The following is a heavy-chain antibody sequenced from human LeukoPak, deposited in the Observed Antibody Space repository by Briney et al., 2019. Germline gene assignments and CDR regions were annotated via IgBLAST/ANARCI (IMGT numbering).Heavy chain of an antibody. CDR2: MNQDGSER. V-gene: IGHV3-7*04. CDR3: ARDRHRNDLEY. D-gene: IGHD1-14*01. J-gene: IGHJ4*02. CDR1: GFTFSDFW. Sequence: GGSLRLSCEGSGFTFSDFWMNWVRQAPGKGLEWVANMNQDGSERHYVDSVKGRFTISRDNAKKSLYLQMNSLRAEDTAVYYCARDRHRNDLEYWGQGTLVTVSS.